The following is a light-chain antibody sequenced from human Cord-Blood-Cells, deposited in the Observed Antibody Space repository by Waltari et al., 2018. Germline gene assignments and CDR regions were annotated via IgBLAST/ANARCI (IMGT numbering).Light chain of an antibody. V-gene: IGKV1-9*01. CDR3: QQLNSYPRT. J-gene: IGKJ1*01. CDR1: QGISSY. CDR2: AAS. Sequence: DIQLTQSQSFLSASVGNRVTITCRASQGISSYVAWYQQKPGRAPMLVIYAASTLQSGDPSRFSGSGSGTEFTLTIRSLQPEDFATYYCQQLNSYPRTFGQGTKVEIK.